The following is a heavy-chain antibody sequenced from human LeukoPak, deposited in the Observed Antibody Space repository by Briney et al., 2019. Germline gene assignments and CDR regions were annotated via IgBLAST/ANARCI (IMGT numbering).Heavy chain of an antibody. Sequence: GGSLRLSCAASGFTFSRFTMNWVRQAPGKGLEWVSSITSSSSYIYYADSVKGRFTISRDNAKNSLYLQMNSLRAEDTAVYYCARERTYSSGMLDYWGQGTLVTVSS. CDR3: ARERTYSSGMLDY. V-gene: IGHV3-21*01. J-gene: IGHJ4*02. D-gene: IGHD6-19*01. CDR2: ITSSSSYI. CDR1: GFTFSRFT.